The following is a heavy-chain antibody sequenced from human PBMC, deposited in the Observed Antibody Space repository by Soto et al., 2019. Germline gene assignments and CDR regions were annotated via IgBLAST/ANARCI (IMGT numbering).Heavy chain of an antibody. CDR1: GGTFSSYA. D-gene: IGHD6-13*01. V-gene: IGHV1-69*01. CDR3: ARDWPAAGTDYYFDY. J-gene: IGHJ4*02. CDR2: IIPIFGTA. Sequence: QVQLVQSGAEVKKPGSSVKVSCKASGGTFSSYAISWVRQAPGQGLEWMGGIIPIFGTANYAQKFQGRVTITADESKITAYMERSSLRSEDTAVYYCARDWPAAGTDYYFDYWGQGTLVTVSS.